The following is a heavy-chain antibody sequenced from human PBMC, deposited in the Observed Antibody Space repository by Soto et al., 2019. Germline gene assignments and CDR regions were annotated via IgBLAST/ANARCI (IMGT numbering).Heavy chain of an antibody. CDR3: ARAIYCGGFEGSNWRDP. CDR1: GYTFTSYG. CDR2: ISAYNGNT. V-gene: IGHV1-18*01. D-gene: IGHD1-1*01. J-gene: IGHJ5*02. Sequence: QVQLVQSGAEVKKPGASVKVSCKASGYTFTSYGISWVRQAPGQGLEWMGWISAYNGNTNYAQKFQGRVTMTTDTSTSTADMEMRRLKSDDTAVYSCARAIYCGGFEGSNWRDPWGQGTLVTVSS.